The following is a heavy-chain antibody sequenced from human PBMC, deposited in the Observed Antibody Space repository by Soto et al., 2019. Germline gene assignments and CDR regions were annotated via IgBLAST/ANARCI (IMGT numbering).Heavy chain of an antibody. D-gene: IGHD3-9*01. V-gene: IGHV4-59*01. J-gene: IGHJ5*02. CDR3: ARGGDNRYFDWLPKGVLFDKNWFDP. Sequence: SETLSLTCTVSGGSISSYYWSWIRQPPGKGLEWIGYIYYSGSTNYNPSLKSRVTISVDTSKNQFSLKLSSVTAADTAVYYCARGGDNRYFDWLPKGVLFDKNWFDPWGQGTLVTVSS. CDR1: GGSISSYY. CDR2: IYYSGST.